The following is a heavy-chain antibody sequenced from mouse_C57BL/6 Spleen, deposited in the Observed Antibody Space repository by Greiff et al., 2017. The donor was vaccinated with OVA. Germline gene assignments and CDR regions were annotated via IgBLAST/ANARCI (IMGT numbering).Heavy chain of an antibody. CDR3: ARDPVGYYDYFDY. Sequence: EVQRVESGGGLVKPGGSLKLSCAASGFTFSSYAMSWVRQTPEKRLEWVATISDGGSYTYYPDNVKGRFTISRDNAKNNLYLQMSHLKSEDTAMYYCARDPVGYYDYFDYWGQGTTLTVSS. D-gene: IGHD2-4*01. V-gene: IGHV5-4*01. J-gene: IGHJ2*01. CDR2: ISDGGSYT. CDR1: GFTFSSYA.